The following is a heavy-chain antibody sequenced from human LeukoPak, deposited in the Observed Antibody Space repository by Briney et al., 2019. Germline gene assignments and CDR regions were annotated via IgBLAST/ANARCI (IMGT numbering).Heavy chain of an antibody. J-gene: IGHJ4*02. CDR1: GGSISSSSYY. D-gene: IGHD2-2*01. CDR3: ARHLSAPTSCIDY. V-gene: IGHV4-39*01. Sequence: SETLSLTCTVSGGSISSSSYYWGWIRQPPGKGLEWIGSIYYSGSTYYNPSLKSRVTISVDTSKNQFSLKLSSVTAADTAVYYCARHLSAPTSCIDYWGQGTLVTVSS. CDR2: IYYSGST.